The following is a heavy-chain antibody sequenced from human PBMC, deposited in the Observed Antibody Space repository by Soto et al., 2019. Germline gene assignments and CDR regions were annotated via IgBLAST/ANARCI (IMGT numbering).Heavy chain of an antibody. V-gene: IGHV4-39*01. CDR1: GGSISSSSYY. D-gene: IGHD5-18*01. CDR2: IYYSGST. J-gene: IGHJ4*02. CDR3: ARLKVIADTDYFDY. Sequence: LPETLSLTCTVSGGSISSSSYYWGWIRQPPGKGLEWIGSIYYSGSTYYNPSLKSRVTISVDTSKNQFSLKLSSVTAADTAVYYCARLKVIADTDYFDYWGQGTLVTVSS.